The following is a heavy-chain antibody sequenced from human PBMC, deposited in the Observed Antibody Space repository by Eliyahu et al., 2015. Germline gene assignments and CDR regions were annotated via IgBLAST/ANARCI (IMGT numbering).Heavy chain of an antibody. CDR3: AKNVYYCSGGGCFLDY. CDR2: ISNDGSNN. CDR1: GFTFXXYG. J-gene: IGHJ4*02. V-gene: IGHV3-30*18. D-gene: IGHD2-15*01. Sequence: QVQLVESGGGVVQPGRSLXLSXAASGFTFXXYGMHWVRQAPGKGLEWVAVISNDGSNNYYVDSVKGRFTISRDNSKNTLYLQMNSLRAEDTAVYYCAKNVYYCSGGGCFLDYWGQGTLVTVSS.